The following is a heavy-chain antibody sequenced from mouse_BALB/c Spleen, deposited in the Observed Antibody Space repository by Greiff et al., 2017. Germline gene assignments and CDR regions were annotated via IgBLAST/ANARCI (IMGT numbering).Heavy chain of an antibody. CDR3: ASLYRYDVVDY. J-gene: IGHJ4*01. D-gene: IGHD2-14*01. Sequence: EVNLVESGGDLVKPGGSLKLSCAASGFTFSSYGMSWVRQTPDKRLEWVATISSGGSYTYYPDSVKGRFTISRDNAKNTLYLQMSSLKSEDTAMYYCASLYRYDVVDYWGQGTSVTVSS. V-gene: IGHV5-6*01. CDR1: GFTFSSYG. CDR2: ISSGGSYT.